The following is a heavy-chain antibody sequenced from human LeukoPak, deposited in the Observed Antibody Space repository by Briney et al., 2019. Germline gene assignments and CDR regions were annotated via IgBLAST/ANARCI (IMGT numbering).Heavy chain of an antibody. CDR3: ARPLITTYYYYDMDV. D-gene: IGHD3-22*01. CDR1: GFTFSSYE. Sequence: GGSLRLSCAASGFTFSSYEMNWVRQAPGKGLEWVSYISSSGSTIYYADSVKGRFTISRDNAKNSLSLQMNSLRAEDTAVYYCARPLITTYYYYDMDVWGHGTTVTVSS. V-gene: IGHV3-48*03. J-gene: IGHJ6*02. CDR2: ISSSGSTI.